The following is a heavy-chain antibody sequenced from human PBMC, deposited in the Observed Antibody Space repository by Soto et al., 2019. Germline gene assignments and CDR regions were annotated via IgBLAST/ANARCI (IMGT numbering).Heavy chain of an antibody. J-gene: IGHJ4*02. CDR2: IYHSGST. Sequence: PSETLSLTRAVSGGSISSGGYSWSWIRQPPGKGLEWIGYIYHSGSTYYNPSLKSRVTISVDRSKNQFSLKLSSVTAADTAVYYCARSVVVTGECDYWGQGTLVTVSS. CDR3: ARSVVVTGECDY. V-gene: IGHV4-30-2*01. D-gene: IGHD2-21*02. CDR1: GGSISSGGYS.